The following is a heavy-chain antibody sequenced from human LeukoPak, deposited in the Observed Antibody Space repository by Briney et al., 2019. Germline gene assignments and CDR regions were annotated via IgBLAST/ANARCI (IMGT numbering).Heavy chain of an antibody. CDR3: AREVSRYYDSSGYYYSFDY. Sequence: SETLSLTCAVYGGSFSGYYWSWIRQPPGKGLEWIGEINHSGSTNYNPSLKSRVTISVDTSKNQFSLKLSSVTAADTAVYYCAREVSRYYDSSGYYYSFDYWGQGTLVTVSS. V-gene: IGHV4-34*01. D-gene: IGHD3-22*01. CDR2: INHSGST. CDR1: GGSFSGYY. J-gene: IGHJ4*02.